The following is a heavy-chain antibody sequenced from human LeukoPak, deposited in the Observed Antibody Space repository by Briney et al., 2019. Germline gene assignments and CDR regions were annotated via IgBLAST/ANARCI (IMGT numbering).Heavy chain of an antibody. V-gene: IGHV4-59*01. CDR1: GGSISSYY. CDR2: LYYSGST. Sequence: SETLSLTCTVSGGSISSYYWSWIRQPPGKGLEWIGYLYYSGSTNYNPSLKSRITISVDTSKNQFSLKLSSVTAADTAVYYCARWGGPEDYYYYGMDVWGQGTTVSVSS. D-gene: IGHD3-16*01. CDR3: ARWGGPEDYYYYGMDV. J-gene: IGHJ6*02.